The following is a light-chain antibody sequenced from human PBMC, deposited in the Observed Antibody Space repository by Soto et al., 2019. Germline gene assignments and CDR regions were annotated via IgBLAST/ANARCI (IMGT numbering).Light chain of an antibody. Sequence: QSALTQPASVSGSPGQSITISCTGTSSDVGTYNYVSWYQHHPGKAPKLIIYEVSNRPSGVSNRFSGSKSGSTASLTISGLQAEDEADYHCTSYTRYTALVFGTGTKVTV. CDR2: EVS. CDR3: TSYTRYTALV. CDR1: SSDVGTYNY. J-gene: IGLJ1*01. V-gene: IGLV2-14*01.